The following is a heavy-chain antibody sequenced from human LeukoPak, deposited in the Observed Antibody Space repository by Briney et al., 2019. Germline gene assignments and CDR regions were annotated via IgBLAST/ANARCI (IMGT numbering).Heavy chain of an antibody. CDR2: INHSGST. Sequence: SETLSLTRAVYGGSFSGYYWSWIRQPPGKGLEWIGEINHSGSTNYNPSLKSRVTISVDTSKNQFSLKLSSVTAADTAVYYCARVSTIAAAGIDYWGQGTLVTVSS. J-gene: IGHJ4*02. CDR3: ARVSTIAAAGIDY. CDR1: GGSFSGYY. V-gene: IGHV4-34*01. D-gene: IGHD6-13*01.